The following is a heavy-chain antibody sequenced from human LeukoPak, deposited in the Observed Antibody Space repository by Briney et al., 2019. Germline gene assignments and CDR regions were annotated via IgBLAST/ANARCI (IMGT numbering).Heavy chain of an antibody. D-gene: IGHD4-17*01. Sequence: GGSLRLSCAASGFAFSSYWMHWVRQAPGKGLVWVSRINSDGSNTNYADFVKGRFTISRDNAKNTLYLQMNSLRAEDTAVYYCARSDYWFDYWGQGTPVTVSS. CDR2: INSDGSNT. CDR3: ARSDYWFDY. CDR1: GFAFSSYW. V-gene: IGHV3-74*01. J-gene: IGHJ4*02.